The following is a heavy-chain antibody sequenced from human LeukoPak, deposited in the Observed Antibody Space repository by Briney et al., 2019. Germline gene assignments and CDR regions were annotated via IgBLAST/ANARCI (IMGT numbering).Heavy chain of an antibody. CDR1: DYTFTSYG. D-gene: IGHD3-9*01. V-gene: IGHV1-18*01. CDR2: ISVYNGNT. CDR3: ARGPLRYFDWEDHAFDI. J-gene: IGHJ3*02. Sequence: ASVKVSCKSSDYTFTSYGISWVRQAPGQGLEWMGWISVYNGNTNYAQKLQGRVTMTRNTSISTAYMELSSLRSEDTAVYYCARGPLRYFDWEDHAFDIWGRGTMVTVSS.